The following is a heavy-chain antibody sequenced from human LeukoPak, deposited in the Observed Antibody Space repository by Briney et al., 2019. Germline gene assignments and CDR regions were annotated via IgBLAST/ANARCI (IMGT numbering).Heavy chain of an antibody. D-gene: IGHD3-10*01. CDR3: ARDYGSGRGVEISYYHYGMDV. J-gene: IGHJ6*02. CDR1: GFTFSTYD. CDR2: IGTAGDT. Sequence: GGSLRLSCAASGFTFSTYDMHWVRQATGRGLEWVSTIGTAGDTFYPGSVKGRFTISRDNSKNTLYLQMNSLRAEDTALYFCARDYGSGRGVEISYYHYGMDVWGQGTTVTVSS. V-gene: IGHV3-13*04.